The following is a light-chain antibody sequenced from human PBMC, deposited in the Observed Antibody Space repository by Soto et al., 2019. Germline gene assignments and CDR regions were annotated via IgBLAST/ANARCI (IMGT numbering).Light chain of an antibody. Sequence: EIVLTQSPGTLSLSPGERATLSCRASQSIHNNYLAWYQQKRGQAPRLLIFGASIRATGIPERFSGSGSGTDFTLTISSLEPEDFAVYYCQQRYNSWTFGQGTKVDIK. CDR2: GAS. CDR1: QSIHNNY. CDR3: QQRYNSWT. V-gene: IGKV3-20*01. J-gene: IGKJ1*01.